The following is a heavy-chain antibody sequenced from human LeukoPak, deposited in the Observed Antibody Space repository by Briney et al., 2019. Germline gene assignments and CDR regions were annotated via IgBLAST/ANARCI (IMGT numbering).Heavy chain of an antibody. CDR2: MNPNSGNT. J-gene: IGHJ3*02. V-gene: IGHV1-8*01. CDR3: ARSESRWFGELYAFDI. Sequence: ASVQFSCKASGYTFTSYDINWVRPATGQGLEWMGWMNPNSGNTGYAQKFQGRVTMTRNTSISTAYMELSSLRSEGTAVYYCARSESRWFGELYAFDIWGQWTMVTVSS. D-gene: IGHD3-10*01. CDR1: GYTFTSYD.